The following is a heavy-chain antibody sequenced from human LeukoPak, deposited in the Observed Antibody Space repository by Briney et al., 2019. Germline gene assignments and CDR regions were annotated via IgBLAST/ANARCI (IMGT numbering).Heavy chain of an antibody. Sequence: TGGSLRLSCAVSGITLSNCGMSWVRQAPGKGLEWVAGISDSGGSTNYADSVKGRFTISRDNSKNTLYLQMNSLRAEDTAVYYCARDSAVYDILASYDYWGQGTLVTVSS. J-gene: IGHJ4*02. CDR2: ISDSGGST. D-gene: IGHD3-9*01. V-gene: IGHV3-23*01. CDR3: ARDSAVYDILASYDY. CDR1: GITLSNCG.